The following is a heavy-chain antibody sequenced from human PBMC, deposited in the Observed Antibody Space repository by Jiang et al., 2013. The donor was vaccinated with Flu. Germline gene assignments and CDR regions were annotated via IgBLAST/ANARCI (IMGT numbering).Heavy chain of an antibody. Sequence: SGAEVKKPGASVKVSCKASGYTFTSYGISWVRQAPGQGLEWMGWISAYNGNTNYAQKFQGRVTITRDTSASTAYMELSRLRSDDTAVYYCARDRPPDSSGYRLYYDYWGQGTLVTVSS. CDR1: GYTFTSYG. V-gene: IGHV1-18*01. CDR3: ARDRPPDSSGYRLYYDY. J-gene: IGHJ4*02. CDR2: ISAYNGNT. D-gene: IGHD3-22*01.